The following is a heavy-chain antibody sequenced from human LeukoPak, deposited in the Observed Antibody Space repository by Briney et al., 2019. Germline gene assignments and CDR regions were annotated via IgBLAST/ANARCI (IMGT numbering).Heavy chain of an antibody. D-gene: IGHD4/OR15-4a*01. CDR2: IKTDGSDT. CDR1: GFTFSSYW. CDR3: ARALMGGRDYHLDS. Sequence: PGGSLRLSCAASGFTFSSYWMTWVRQAPGKGLGWVSNIKTDGSDTYYVDFVKGRFTISRDNAKNLLFMQLGSLRADDTGVYYCARALMGGRDYHLDSWGQGTLVTVSS. J-gene: IGHJ4*02. V-gene: IGHV3-7*01.